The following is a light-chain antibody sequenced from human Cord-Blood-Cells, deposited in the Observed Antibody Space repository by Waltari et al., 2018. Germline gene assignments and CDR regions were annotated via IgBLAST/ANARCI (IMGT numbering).Light chain of an antibody. J-gene: IGKJ2*03. Sequence: DMQMTYSPSSLSASVGDRVTITCRAIQSISSYLNSYQPKTGKDLKRLLYAASSLQSVVPSRFSGSGAGTDITLTISTLQPEEFATYNCHRSNSTPMYSFGQGTKLEIK. CDR2: AAS. CDR3: HRSNSTPMYS. CDR1: QSISSY. V-gene: IGKV1-39*01.